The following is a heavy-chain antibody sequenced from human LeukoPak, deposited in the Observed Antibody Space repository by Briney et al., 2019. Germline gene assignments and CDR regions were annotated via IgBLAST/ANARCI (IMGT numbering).Heavy chain of an antibody. CDR2: IIPIFGTA. CDR3: ARGVAAAASLGWFDP. Sequence: ASVKVSCKASGGTFSSYAISWVRQAPGQGHEWMGGIIPIFGTANYAQKFQGRVTITTDESTSTAYMELSSLRSEDTAVYYCARGVAAAASLGWFDPWGQGTLVTVPS. J-gene: IGHJ5*02. D-gene: IGHD6-13*01. V-gene: IGHV1-69*05. CDR1: GGTFSSYA.